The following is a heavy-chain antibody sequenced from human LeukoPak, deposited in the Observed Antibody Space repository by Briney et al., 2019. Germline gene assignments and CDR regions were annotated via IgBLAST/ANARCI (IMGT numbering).Heavy chain of an antibody. J-gene: IGHJ6*03. V-gene: IGHV3-7*01. Sequence: PGGSLRLSCAASGFTFSSYWMSWVRQAPGKGLEWVANIKQDGSEKYYVDSVKGRFTISRDNAKNSLYLQMNSLRAEDTAVYYCARDRYCGSTSCYPDYYYYYMDVWGKGTTVTVSS. CDR1: GFTFSSYW. CDR3: ARDRYCGSTSCYPDYYYYYMDV. D-gene: IGHD2-2*01. CDR2: IKQDGSEK.